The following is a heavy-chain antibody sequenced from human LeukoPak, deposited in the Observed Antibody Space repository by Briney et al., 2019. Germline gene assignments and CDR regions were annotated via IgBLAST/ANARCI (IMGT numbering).Heavy chain of an antibody. Sequence: SQTLSLTCAISGDSVSSNSATWNWIRQSPSRGLEWLGRTYYRSKWFSDYAVSVKSRTTFNPDTSKNQLSLQLNSVTPEDTALYYCARAGVGVTILDYWGQGTLVTVSS. CDR1: GDSVSSNSAT. CDR2: TYYRSKWFS. V-gene: IGHV6-1*01. CDR3: ARAGVGVTILDY. J-gene: IGHJ4*02. D-gene: IGHD3-10*01.